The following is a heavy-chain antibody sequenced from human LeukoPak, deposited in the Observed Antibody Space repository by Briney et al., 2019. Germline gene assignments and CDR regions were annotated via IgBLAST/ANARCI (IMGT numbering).Heavy chain of an antibody. Sequence: GGSLRLSCAASGFAFSSYTMNWVRQAPGKGLEWVSSISGSRTYIYYADSVKGRFTISRDNAKNSLYLQMNTLRVEDTAVYYCTRDLMDYDVSTGLHHYYMDVWGQGTTVTVSS. D-gene: IGHD3-9*01. CDR3: TRDLMDYDVSTGLHHYYMDV. CDR1: GFAFSSYT. J-gene: IGHJ6*02. CDR2: ISGSRTYI. V-gene: IGHV3-21*01.